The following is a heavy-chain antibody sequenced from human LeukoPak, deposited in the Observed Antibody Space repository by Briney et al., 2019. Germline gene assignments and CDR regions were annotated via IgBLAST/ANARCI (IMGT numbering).Heavy chain of an antibody. Sequence: GGSLRLSCAASGFAFDTYAMSWVRQAPGKGLEWVSVIYSGGSTYYADSVKGRFTISRHNSKNTLYLQMNSLRAEDTAVYYCARDFGYYGMDVWGQGTTVTVSS. J-gene: IGHJ6*02. V-gene: IGHV3-53*04. CDR2: IYSGGST. D-gene: IGHD3-10*01. CDR1: GFAFDTYA. CDR3: ARDFGYYGMDV.